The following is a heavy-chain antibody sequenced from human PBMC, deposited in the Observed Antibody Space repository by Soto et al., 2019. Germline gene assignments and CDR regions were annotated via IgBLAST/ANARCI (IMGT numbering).Heavy chain of an antibody. V-gene: IGHV3-74*01. CDR2: IYNDGSYT. Sequence: EVQLVESGGGLVPPGGSVRLSCAASGFIFKMYWMHWVRQTPGKGLVWISRIYNDGSYTDYADSVKGRFTISRDNVNDTLYIQMDNLRAEGSGLYYCTRGPRPISTGTGAYWGQGTQVTVSS. CDR3: TRGPRPISTGTGAY. D-gene: IGHD3-10*01. CDR1: GFIFKMYW. J-gene: IGHJ4*02.